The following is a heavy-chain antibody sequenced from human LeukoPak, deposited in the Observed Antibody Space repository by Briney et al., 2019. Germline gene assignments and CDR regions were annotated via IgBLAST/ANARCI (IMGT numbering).Heavy chain of an antibody. CDR3: AKDRSTVGYTYGLDY. Sequence: GGSLRLSCAASGFNFNKYDMHWVRQAPGKGLEWVAVISRDGINKYYEDSVKGRFTISRDNSKSTLFLQVNSLRAEDTAVYYCAKDRSTVGYTYGLDYWGQGTLVTVSS. D-gene: IGHD5-18*01. V-gene: IGHV3-30*18. CDR2: ISRDGINK. J-gene: IGHJ4*02. CDR1: GFNFNKYD.